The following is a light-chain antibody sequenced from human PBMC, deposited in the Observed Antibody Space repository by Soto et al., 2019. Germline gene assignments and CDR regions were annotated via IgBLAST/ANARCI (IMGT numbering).Light chain of an antibody. V-gene: IGKV4-1*01. CDR3: QQYYSTRT. Sequence: DIVMTQSPDSLAVSLGERATINCKSSQSVLYSSNNKNYLAWYQQKPGQPPKLLIYWASTRESGVPDRFSGSASGTDFALTISSLQAEDVAVYYCQQYYSTRTFDQGTKVEIK. CDR2: WAS. J-gene: IGKJ1*01. CDR1: QSVLYSSNNKNY.